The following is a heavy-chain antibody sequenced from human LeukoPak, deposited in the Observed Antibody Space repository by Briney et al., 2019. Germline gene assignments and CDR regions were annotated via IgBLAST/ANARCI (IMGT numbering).Heavy chain of an antibody. D-gene: IGHD6-13*01. J-gene: IGHJ3*02. CDR1: GGSFSGYY. CDR3: ARVSTYRQLVPQGAFDI. Sequence: PSETLSLTCAVYGGSFSGYYWSWIRQPPGKGLEWIGEINHSGSTNYNPSLKSRVTISVDTSKNQFSLKLSSVTAADTAVYYCARVSTYRQLVPQGAFDIWGQGTMVTVSS. V-gene: IGHV4-34*01. CDR2: INHSGST.